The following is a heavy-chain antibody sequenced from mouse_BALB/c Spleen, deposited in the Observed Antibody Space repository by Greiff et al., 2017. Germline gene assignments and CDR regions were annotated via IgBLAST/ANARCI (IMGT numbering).Heavy chain of an antibody. J-gene: IGHJ3*01. CDR3: ARDSELGWFAY. D-gene: IGHD4-1*01. Sequence: EVKLVESGGGLVQPGGSLKLSCAASGFTFSSYGMSWVRQTPDKRLELVATINSNGGSTYYPDSVKGRFTISRDNAKNTLYLQMSSLKSEDTAMYYCARDSELGWFAYWGQGTLVTVSA. CDR1: GFTFSSYG. CDR2: INSNGGST. V-gene: IGHV5-6-3*01.